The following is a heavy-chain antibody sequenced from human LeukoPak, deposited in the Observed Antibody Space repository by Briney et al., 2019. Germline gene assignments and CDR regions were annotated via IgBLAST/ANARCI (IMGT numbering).Heavy chain of an antibody. CDR2: INHSGST. CDR1: GGSFSGYY. D-gene: IGHD3-22*01. Sequence: PSETLSLTCAVYGGSFSGYYWSWIRQPPGKGLDWIGEINHSGSTNYNPSLKSRVTISVDTSKNQFSLKLSSVTAADTAVYYCARAHYYDSSGYSPYYFDYWGQGTLVTVSS. V-gene: IGHV4-34*01. CDR3: ARAHYYDSSGYSPYYFDY. J-gene: IGHJ4*02.